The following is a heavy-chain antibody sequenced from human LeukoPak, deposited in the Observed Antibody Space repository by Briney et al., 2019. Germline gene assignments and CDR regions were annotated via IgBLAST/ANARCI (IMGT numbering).Heavy chain of an antibody. CDR3: ARGALWFGELSTGPTDYYYYMDV. CDR2: ISAYNGNT. V-gene: IGHV1-18*01. CDR1: GYTFTSYG. J-gene: IGHJ6*03. Sequence: ASVKVSCKASGYTFTSYGISWVRQAPGQGLEWMGWISAYNGNTNYAQKLQGRVTMTTDTSTSTAYMELRSLRSEDTAVYYCARGALWFGELSTGPTDYYYYMDVWGKGTTVTISS. D-gene: IGHD3-10*01.